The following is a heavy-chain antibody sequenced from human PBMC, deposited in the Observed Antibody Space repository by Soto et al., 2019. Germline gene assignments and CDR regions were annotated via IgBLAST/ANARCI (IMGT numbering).Heavy chain of an antibody. V-gene: IGHV1-2*02. CDR3: AGTSCSSTTCPTTY. CDR1: GYTFTGYY. J-gene: IGHJ4*02. D-gene: IGHD2-2*01. CDR2: INPHSGGT. Sequence: QVQLVQSGAEVKKPGASVKVSCKTSGYTFTGYYIYWVRQAPGQGLEWMGWINPHSGGTDSSQKCQVRVTMTRDTSISTAYMELSRLRSDDTAVYYCAGTSCSSTTCPTTYWGQGTLVTVSS.